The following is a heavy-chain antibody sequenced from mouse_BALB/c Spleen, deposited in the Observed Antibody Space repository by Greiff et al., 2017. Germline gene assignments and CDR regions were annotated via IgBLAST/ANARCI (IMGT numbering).Heavy chain of an antibody. V-gene: IGHV1-4*01. CDR1: GYTFTSYT. CDR3: AREVDYYGSSHQAWFAY. Sequence: QVQLQQSGAELAGPGASVKMSCKASGYTFTSYTMHWVKQRPGQGLEWIGYINPSSGYTNYNQKFKDKATLTADKSSSTAYMQLSSLTSEDSAVYYCAREVDYYGSSHQAWFAYWGQGTLVTVSA. D-gene: IGHD1-1*01. CDR2: INPSSGYT. J-gene: IGHJ3*01.